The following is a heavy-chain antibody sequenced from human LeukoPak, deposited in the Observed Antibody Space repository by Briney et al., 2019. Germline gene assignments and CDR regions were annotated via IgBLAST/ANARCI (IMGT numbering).Heavy chain of an antibody. V-gene: IGHV1-46*01. D-gene: IGHD6-6*01. CDR3: ARTAARRFDY. CDR2: INPTGGST. Sequence: ASVKVSCKASGYTFSSYFMHWVRQAPGQGLEWMGIINPTGGSTTYAQKFQGRVTMTRDTSTSTVYMELSSLRSDDTAVYYCARTAARRFDYWGQGTLVTVSS. J-gene: IGHJ4*02. CDR1: GYTFSSYF.